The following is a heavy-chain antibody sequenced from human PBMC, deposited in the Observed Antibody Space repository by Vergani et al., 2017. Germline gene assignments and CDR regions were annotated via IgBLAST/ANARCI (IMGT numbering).Heavy chain of an antibody. CDR2: ISVGDSDT. Sequence: EVQLVQSGVEVKKPGESLKISCQDSGYNFTSNWIGWVRQMPGKGLEWMGVISVGDSDTRYSPSFQGHVTISADKSFTTAYLQWSSLKASDTAMYFCARGTGYSGYDSSFYMDVWGPGTLVIVSS. CDR3: ARGTGYSGYDSSFYMDV. CDR1: GYNFTSNW. D-gene: IGHD5-12*01. V-gene: IGHV5-51*03. J-gene: IGHJ4*02.